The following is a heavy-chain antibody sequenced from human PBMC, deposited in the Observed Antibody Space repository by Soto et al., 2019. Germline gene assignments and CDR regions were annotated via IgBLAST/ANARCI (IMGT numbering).Heavy chain of an antibody. CDR2: ISYTGRT. J-gene: IGHJ6*02. D-gene: IGHD7-27*01. CDR1: SDSVTRGSYY. V-gene: IGHV4-61*03. CDR3: AREWGLLPYYVMNV. Sequence: SGTLSLTCIVPSDSVTRGSYYWTWIRQPPGKGLEWIGYISYTGRTKYNPSLQSRVTISVDTSKNDFSLNLSSVTAADTAVYFCAREWGLLPYYVMNVWGHGTAVTVSS.